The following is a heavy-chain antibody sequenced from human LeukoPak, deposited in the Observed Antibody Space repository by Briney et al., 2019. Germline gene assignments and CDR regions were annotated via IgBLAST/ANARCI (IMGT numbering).Heavy chain of an antibody. V-gene: IGHV4-59*01. D-gene: IGHD3-10*01. CDR2: IYYSGST. CDR3: ARGGYYGLGNDFRFDP. Sequence: SETLSLTCSVSGGYISSYYWSWIRQPPGKGLEWIGYIYYSGSTNYNPSLKSRVTISVDTSKNQFSLKLSSVTAADTAVYYCARGGYYGLGNDFRFDPWGQGTLVTVSS. J-gene: IGHJ5*02. CDR1: GGYISSYY.